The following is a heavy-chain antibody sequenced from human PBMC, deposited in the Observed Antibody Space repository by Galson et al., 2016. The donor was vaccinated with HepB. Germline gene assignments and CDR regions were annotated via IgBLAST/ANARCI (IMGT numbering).Heavy chain of an antibody. J-gene: IGHJ3*02. CDR3: ARDCSSQFSSNWYVAFDI. V-gene: IGHV3-48*02. CDR1: GFTFSRYS. D-gene: IGHD6-13*01. CDR2: IRSRSSTI. Sequence: SLRLSCAASGFTFSRYSMNWVRQAPGKGLEWVSHIRSRSSTIYYADSVRGRFTISRDNTKNSLYLQMNSLRDEDTAVYYCARDCSSQFSSNWYVAFDIWGQGTVVTVSS.